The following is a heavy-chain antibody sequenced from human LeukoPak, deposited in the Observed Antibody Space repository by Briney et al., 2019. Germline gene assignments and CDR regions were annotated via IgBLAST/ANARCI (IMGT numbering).Heavy chain of an antibody. CDR3: ARGGYYQGY. J-gene: IGHJ4*02. CDR2: INHSGST. Sequence: SETLSLTCAVYGGSFSGYYWSWIRQPPGKGLEWIGEINHSGSTNYNPSLKSRVTISVDTSKNQFSLKLSSVTAADTAVYYCARGGYYQGYWGQGTLVTVSS. CDR1: GGSFSGYY. V-gene: IGHV4-34*01. D-gene: IGHD2-2*03.